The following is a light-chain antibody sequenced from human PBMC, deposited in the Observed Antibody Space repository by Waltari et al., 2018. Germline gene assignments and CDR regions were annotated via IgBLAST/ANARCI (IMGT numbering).Light chain of an antibody. CDR2: EVS. CDR1: SSDVGSYNL. CDR3: CSYAGSSTPYV. V-gene: IGLV2-23*02. Sequence: QSALTQPASVSGSPGQSITISCTGTSSDVGSYNLVSWYRQHPGKAPKLLIYEVSKRPSGVSNRFSGSKSGNAASLTISGLQAEDEADYYCCSYAGSSTPYVCGTGTKVTVL. J-gene: IGLJ1*01.